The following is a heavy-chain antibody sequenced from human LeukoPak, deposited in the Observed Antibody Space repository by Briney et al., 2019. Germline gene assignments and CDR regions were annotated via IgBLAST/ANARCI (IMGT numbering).Heavy chain of an antibody. J-gene: IGHJ4*02. V-gene: IGHV3-74*01. D-gene: IGHD2-15*01. Sequence: GGSLRLSCAASGFTFSSYSMNWVRQAPGKGLEWVSRINSAGSNTNYADSVKGRFTISRDNAKSTLYLQMNSLRAEDTAVYYCTRDAAGLDYWGQGTLVTVSS. CDR1: GFTFSSYS. CDR2: INSAGSNT. CDR3: TRDAAGLDY.